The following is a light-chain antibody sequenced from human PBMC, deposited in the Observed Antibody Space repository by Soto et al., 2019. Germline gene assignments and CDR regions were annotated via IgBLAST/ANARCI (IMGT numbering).Light chain of an antibody. CDR2: DAS. J-gene: IGKJ4*01. CDR3: QQYDNRCH. CDR1: QDISNY. V-gene: IGKV1-33*01. Sequence: DIQMTQSPSSLSASVGDRVTITCQASQDISNYLNWYQQKPGKAPKLLIYDASNLETGVPSRFSGSGSGTDFTFTISSLQPEDIATYYCQQYDNRCHFGGGTKVEIK.